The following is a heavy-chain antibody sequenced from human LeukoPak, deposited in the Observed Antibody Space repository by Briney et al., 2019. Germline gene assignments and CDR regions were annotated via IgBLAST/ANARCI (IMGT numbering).Heavy chain of an antibody. J-gene: IGHJ3*02. D-gene: IGHD6-6*01. CDR3: ARQEEISSPDAFDI. V-gene: IGHV4-39*01. CDR1: GGSISSSSYY. CDR2: IYYSGST. Sequence: SETLSLTCTVSGGSISSSSYYWGWIRQPPGKGLEWIGSIYYSGSTYYNPSLKSRVTISVDTSKNQFSLTLSSVTAADTAVYYCARQEEISSPDAFDIWGQGTMVTVSS.